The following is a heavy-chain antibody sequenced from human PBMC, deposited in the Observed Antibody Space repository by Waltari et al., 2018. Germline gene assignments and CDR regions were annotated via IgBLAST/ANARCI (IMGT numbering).Heavy chain of an antibody. D-gene: IGHD5-12*01. Sequence: QVQLQQWGAGLLKPSDTLSLTCGVSTDFFRGYPWLWIRQPPGKGLAWIGEVSDIGGTTYNPSLKSRVTISVDASEKKFSLKLSSVTAADTAVYYCARAFDSGYDSYYFDSWGQGTLVTVSS. CDR3: ARAFDSGYDSYYFDS. V-gene: IGHV4-34*01. J-gene: IGHJ4*02. CDR2: VSDIGGT. CDR1: TDFFRGYP.